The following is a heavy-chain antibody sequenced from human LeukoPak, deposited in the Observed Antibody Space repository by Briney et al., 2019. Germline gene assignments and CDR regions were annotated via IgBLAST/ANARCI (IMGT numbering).Heavy chain of an antibody. CDR3: ARSPDSSNFFTGSYDY. Sequence: SETLSLTCTVSGGSISSGGYYWSWIRQPAGEGLEWVGRIYTSGSTNYNPSLKSRVTISVDTSKNQFSLKLSSVTAADTAVYYCARSPDSSNFFTGSYDYWGQGTLVTVSS. CDR1: GGSISSGGYY. D-gene: IGHD6-13*01. V-gene: IGHV4-61*02. J-gene: IGHJ4*02. CDR2: IYTSGST.